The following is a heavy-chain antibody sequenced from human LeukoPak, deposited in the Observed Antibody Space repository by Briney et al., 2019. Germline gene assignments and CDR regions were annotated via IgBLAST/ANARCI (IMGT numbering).Heavy chain of an antibody. D-gene: IGHD3-3*01. CDR3: ARNPAYYDFWSGYYFDY. CDR1: GGSISSYY. Sequence: PSETLSLTCTVSGGSISSYYWSWIRQHPGKGLEWIGYIYYSGSTYYNPSLKSRVTISVDTSKNQFSLKLSSVTAADTAVYYCARNPAYYDFWSGYYFDYWGQGTLVTVSS. CDR2: IYYSGST. J-gene: IGHJ4*02. V-gene: IGHV4-59*06.